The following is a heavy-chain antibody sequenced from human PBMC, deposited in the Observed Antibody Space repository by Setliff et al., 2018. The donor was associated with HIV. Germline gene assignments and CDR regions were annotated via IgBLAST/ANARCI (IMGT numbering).Heavy chain of an antibody. CDR3: ARGRRHPQYSSGWWYYYYGMDV. CDR1: GDSVSSNSAA. D-gene: IGHD6-19*01. J-gene: IGHJ6*02. Sequence: SQTLSLTCAISGDSVSSNSAAWNWIRQSPSRGLEWLGRTYYRSKWYNNYAVSVKSRITINPDTSKNQFSLHLNSVTPEDTAVYYCARGRRHPQYSSGWWYYYYGMDVWGQGTTVTVSS. V-gene: IGHV6-1*01. CDR2: TYYRSKWYN.